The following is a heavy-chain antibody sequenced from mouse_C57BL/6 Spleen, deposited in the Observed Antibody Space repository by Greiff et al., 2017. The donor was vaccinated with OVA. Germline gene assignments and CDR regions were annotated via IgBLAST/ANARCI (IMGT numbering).Heavy chain of an antibody. Sequence: QVQLQQSGAELARPGASVKLSCKASGYTFTSYGISWVKQSTGQGLEWIGEIYPRSGNTYYNEKFKGKATLTADKSSSTAYMELRSLTSEDSAVYFCARAEGLRRSSYFDYWGQGTTLTVSS. J-gene: IGHJ2*01. CDR2: IYPRSGNT. V-gene: IGHV1-81*01. CDR1: GYTFTSYG. CDR3: ARAEGLRRSSYFDY. D-gene: IGHD2-4*01.